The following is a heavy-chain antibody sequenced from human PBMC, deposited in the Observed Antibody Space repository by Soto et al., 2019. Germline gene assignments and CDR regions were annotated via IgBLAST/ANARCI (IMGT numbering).Heavy chain of an antibody. CDR1: RDTFMRYY. Sequence: ASVKVSWKASRDTFMRYYIHWARHSPGQGLEWMGWNNPNSSATNYAPKGQDWVTMTRDTSISTAYMELSRLKSDDTAVYYCATAKRYYDSSGPPQFYFDYWGQGTLVTVSS. J-gene: IGHJ4*02. V-gene: IGHV1-2*04. D-gene: IGHD3-22*01. CDR2: NNPNSSAT. CDR3: ATAKRYYDSSGPPQFYFDY.